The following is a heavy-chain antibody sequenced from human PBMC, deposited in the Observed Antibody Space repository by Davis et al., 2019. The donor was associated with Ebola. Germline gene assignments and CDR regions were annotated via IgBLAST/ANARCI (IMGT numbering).Heavy chain of an antibody. CDR3: ASHIYYYYGMDV. Sequence: GESLKISCKGSGYSFTSYWISWVRQMPGKGLEWMGRIDPSDSYTNYSPSFQGHVTISADKSISTAYLQWSSLKASDTVMYYCASHIYYYYGMDVWGQGTTVTVSS. J-gene: IGHJ6*02. CDR2: IDPSDSYT. V-gene: IGHV5-10-1*01. CDR1: GYSFTSYW.